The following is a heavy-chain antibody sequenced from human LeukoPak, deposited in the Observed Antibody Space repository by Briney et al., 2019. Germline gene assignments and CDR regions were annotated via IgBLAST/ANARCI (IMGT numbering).Heavy chain of an antibody. J-gene: IGHJ4*02. V-gene: IGHV1-2*02. CDR3: ARLGGIAGTFDY. D-gene: IGHD6-13*01. CDR1: GFTFTDFY. CDR2: INSNSGDT. Sequence: GASVKVSCKASGFTFTDFYIHWVRQAPGQGLEWMGWINSNSGDTKYAQKFQGRVTMNRDTSINTVYMELTGLRSDDTAMYYCARLGGIAGTFDYWGQGTLVTVSS.